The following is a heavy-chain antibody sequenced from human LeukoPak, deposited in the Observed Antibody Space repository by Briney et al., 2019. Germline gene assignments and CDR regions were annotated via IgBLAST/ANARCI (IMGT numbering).Heavy chain of an antibody. CDR2: ISYDGSTK. V-gene: IGHV3-30*07. J-gene: IGHJ4*02. D-gene: IGHD3-9*01. CDR3: ASGYYVIF. Sequence: PGGSLRLSCAASGFTFSSYPMHWVRQAPGKGLEWVAVISYDGSTKYYADSAKGRFTISRDNSKNTLYLQMNSLRAEDTAVYYCASGYYVIFWGQGTLVTVSS. CDR1: GFTFSSYP.